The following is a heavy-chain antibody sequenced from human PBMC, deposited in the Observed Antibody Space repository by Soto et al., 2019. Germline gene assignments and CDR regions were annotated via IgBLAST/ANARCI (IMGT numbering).Heavy chain of an antibody. Sequence: PSETLSLTCTVSGGSFSGSTYYWGWIRQPPGKGLEWIGTIYYSGSTYYNPSLKSRVSIFVDTSKNQFSLKLTSVTAADTAVYYCARPNPNSNSYLWDYWGRGTLVTVSS. V-gene: IGHV4-39*01. CDR1: GGSFSGSTYY. D-gene: IGHD5-18*01. J-gene: IGHJ4*02. CDR2: IYYSGST. CDR3: ARPNPNSNSYLWDY.